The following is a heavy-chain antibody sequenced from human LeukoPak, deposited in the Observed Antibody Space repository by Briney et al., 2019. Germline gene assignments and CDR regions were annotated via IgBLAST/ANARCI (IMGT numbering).Heavy chain of an antibody. D-gene: IGHD3-22*01. CDR3: ATHHYYDSSGYYY. CDR2: IYSGGST. V-gene: IGHV3-53*04. J-gene: IGHJ4*02. CDR1: GFTVSSNY. Sequence: GSLRLSCAASGFTVSSNYMSWVRPAPGKGLEWVSVIYSGGSTYYADSVKGRFTISRHNSKNTLYLQMNSLRAEDTAVYYCATHHYYDSSGYYYWGQGTLVTVSS.